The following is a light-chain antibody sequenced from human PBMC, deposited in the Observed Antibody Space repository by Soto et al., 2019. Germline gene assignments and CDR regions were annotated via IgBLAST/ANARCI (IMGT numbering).Light chain of an antibody. J-gene: IGLJ2*01. CDR3: SSYTSSSTLV. Sequence: QSALTQPASVSGSPGQSITISYTGTSSDVGGYNYVSWYQQYPGKAPKVMIYDVSNRPSGVSNRFSGSKSGNTASLTISGLQAEDEADYYCSSYTSSSTLVFGGGTKLTVL. CDR2: DVS. V-gene: IGLV2-14*01. CDR1: SSDVGGYNY.